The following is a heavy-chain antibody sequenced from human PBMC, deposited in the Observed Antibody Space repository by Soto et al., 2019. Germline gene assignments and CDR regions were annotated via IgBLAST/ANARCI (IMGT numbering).Heavy chain of an antibody. CDR2: INHSGST. J-gene: IGHJ6*02. V-gene: IGHV4-34*01. CDR3: ARGGARFHYYYYGMDV. D-gene: IGHD3-16*01. Sequence: SETLSLTCAVHGGSFSGYYWSWIRQPPGKGLEWIGEINHSGSTNYNPSLKSRVTISVDTSKNQFSLKLSSVTAADTAVYYCARGGARFHYYYYGMDVWGQGTTVTVS. CDR1: GGSFSGYY.